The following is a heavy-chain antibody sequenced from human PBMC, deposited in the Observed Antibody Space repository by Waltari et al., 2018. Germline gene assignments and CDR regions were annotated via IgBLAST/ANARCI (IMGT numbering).Heavy chain of an antibody. CDR2: VYVDDSDT. CDR3: AREKGYSSGNFDY. D-gene: IGHD6-19*01. CDR1: GSSLTTYW. J-gene: IGHJ4*02. V-gene: IGHV5-51*01. Sequence: EVQLVQSGAEMQKPGESLKISCKGFGSSLTTYWIGWVRQMPGKGLEWMGFVYVDDSDTRYSPSFQGQVTISADKSINTAYLQWSSLEASDTAMYYCAREKGYSSGNFDYWGQGTLVTVSS.